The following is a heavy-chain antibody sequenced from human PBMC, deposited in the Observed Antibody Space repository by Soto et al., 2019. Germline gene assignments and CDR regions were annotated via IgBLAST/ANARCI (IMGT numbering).Heavy chain of an antibody. CDR3: QAPAWGSGTINFDY. CDR2: SRNKGRGYTT. CDR1: GFTFSDHS. D-gene: IGHD3-10*01. J-gene: IGHJ4*02. Sequence: EVQLVESGGGLVQPGGSLRLSCAASGFTFSDHSMDWVRQAPGKGLEWVGRSRNKGRGYTTEYAASVKGRFTISRDDSKNSLYLQMNSLKTEDTAVYYCQAPAWGSGTINFDYWGQGTLVTVSS. V-gene: IGHV3-72*01.